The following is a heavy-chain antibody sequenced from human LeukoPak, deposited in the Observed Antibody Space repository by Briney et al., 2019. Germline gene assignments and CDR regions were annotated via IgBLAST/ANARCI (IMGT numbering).Heavy chain of an antibody. D-gene: IGHD6-13*01. CDR1: GYTFTSYY. Sequence: ASVKVSCKASGYTFTSYYMHWVRQAPGQGLEWMGWINPNSGGTNYAQKFQGRVTMTRDTSISTAYMELSRLRSDDTAVYYCARFDGHIAAADYWGQGTLVTVSS. CDR3: ARFDGHIAAADY. J-gene: IGHJ4*02. CDR2: INPNSGGT. V-gene: IGHV1-2*02.